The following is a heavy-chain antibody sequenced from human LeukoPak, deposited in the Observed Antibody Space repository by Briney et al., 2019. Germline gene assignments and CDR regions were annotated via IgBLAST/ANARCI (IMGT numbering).Heavy chain of an antibody. CDR1: GGSINSDYY. CDR3: ARRGPGYCSGGRCFGWFDS. J-gene: IGHJ5*01. CDR2: IYHSGNT. V-gene: IGHV4-30-4*01. D-gene: IGHD2-15*01. Sequence: SQTLSLTCTVSGGSINSDYYWSWFRQSPGKGLEWIAYIYHSGNTYYNPSLKSRVTMSADTSTNRFSLRLSYVTAADTAVYYCARRGPGYCSGGRCFGWFDSWGQGTLVTVSS.